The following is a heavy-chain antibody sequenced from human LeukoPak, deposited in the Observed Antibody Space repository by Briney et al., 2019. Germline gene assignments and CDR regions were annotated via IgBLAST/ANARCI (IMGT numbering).Heavy chain of an antibody. CDR2: ISDSGGTT. V-gene: IGHV3-23*01. J-gene: IGHJ4*02. Sequence: GGSLRLSCAASGFTFSSYAMSWVRHAPGEGLEWVAAISDSGGTTYYADSVKGRFTISRDNAKNSLYLQMNSLRAEDTAVYYCAKVLEQLVPDYWGQGTLVTVSS. D-gene: IGHD6-6*01. CDR3: AKVLEQLVPDY. CDR1: GFTFSSYA.